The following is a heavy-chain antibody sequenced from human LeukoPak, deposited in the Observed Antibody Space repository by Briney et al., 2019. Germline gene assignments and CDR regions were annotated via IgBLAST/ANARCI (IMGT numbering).Heavy chain of an antibody. J-gene: IGHJ4*02. CDR1: GGSISSSSYY. D-gene: IGHD2-8*01. Sequence: KPSETLSLTCTVSGGSISSSSYYWGWIRQPPGKGLEWIGSIYYSGSTYYNPSLKSRVTISVDTSKNQFSLKLSSVTAADTAVYYCARGILVTVYATYDYWGQGTLVTVSS. V-gene: IGHV4-39*07. CDR2: IYYSGST. CDR3: ARGILVTVYATYDY.